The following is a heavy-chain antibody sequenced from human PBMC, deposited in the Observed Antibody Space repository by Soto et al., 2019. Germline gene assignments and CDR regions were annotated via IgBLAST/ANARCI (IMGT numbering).Heavy chain of an antibody. J-gene: IGHJ4*02. CDR3: TRGSVFDY. V-gene: IGHV1-3*01. Sequence: ASRKGYCKAAGYTYSTGDIVWVSQEPGQRLEWMGWINVGDGNTKYSQKFQGRVTITRDTSATTAYMELSSLRADDTAVFSCTRGSVFDYWGQGTLVPGFS. D-gene: IGHD6-19*01. CDR2: INVGDGNT. CDR1: GYTYSTGD.